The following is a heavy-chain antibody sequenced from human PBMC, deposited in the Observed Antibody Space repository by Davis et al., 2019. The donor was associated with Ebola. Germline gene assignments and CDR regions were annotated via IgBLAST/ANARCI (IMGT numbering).Heavy chain of an antibody. CDR2: IKPDGSAE. J-gene: IGHJ4*02. V-gene: IGHV3-7*01. Sequence: PGGSLRLSCVVSGFTFSRSWMSWVRQVPGKGLELVANIKPDGSAEYYVDSVKGRFTISRDDSKNTLYLQMNSLRVEDTALYYCAKGLWRYNFWSAPGDWGQGSLVTVSS. CDR3: AKGLWRYNFWSAPGD. CDR1: GFTFSRSW. D-gene: IGHD3-3*01.